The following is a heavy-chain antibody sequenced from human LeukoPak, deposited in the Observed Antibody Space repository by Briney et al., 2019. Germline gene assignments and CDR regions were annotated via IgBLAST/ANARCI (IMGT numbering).Heavy chain of an antibody. V-gene: IGHV4-59*01. J-gene: IGHJ4*02. Sequence: ETLSLTCTVSGGSISGYYWSWIRQPPGKGLEWIGYIYYSGSTNYNPSLKSRVTISVDTSKNQFSLKLSSMTAADTAVYYCARDMGYSGSYFDYWGQGTLVTVSS. CDR2: IYYSGST. CDR1: GGSISGYY. CDR3: ARDMGYSGSYFDY. D-gene: IGHD1-26*01.